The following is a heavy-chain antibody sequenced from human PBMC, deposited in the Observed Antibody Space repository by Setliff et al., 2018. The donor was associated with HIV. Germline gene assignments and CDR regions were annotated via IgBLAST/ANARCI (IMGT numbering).Heavy chain of an antibody. D-gene: IGHD3-10*01. CDR3: AQAQTSVSGSYYQYLQH. Sequence: GGSLRLSCAASELTFSNYAMTWIRQAPGKGLEWVSSLSGSGGGTYYADTVKGRFTISRDNSKNTLYLRMNSLRAEDTAVYYCAQAQTSVSGSYYQYLQHWGQGTLVTVSS. CDR2: LSGSGGGT. CDR1: ELTFSNYA. J-gene: IGHJ1*01. V-gene: IGHV3-23*01.